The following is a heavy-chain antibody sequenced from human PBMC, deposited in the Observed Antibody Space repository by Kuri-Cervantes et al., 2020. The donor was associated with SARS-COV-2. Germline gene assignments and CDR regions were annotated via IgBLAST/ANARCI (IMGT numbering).Heavy chain of an antibody. CDR2: IYTSGST. CDR3: ARTARHFDL. D-gene: IGHD5-18*01. J-gene: IGHJ5*02. V-gene: IGHV4-4*07. Sequence: GSLRLSCTVSGGPISSYYGSWIRQPAGKGLEWIGRIYTSGSTNYNPSLKSRVTISVDTSKNQFSLKLSAVTAADRAVYYCARTARHFDLWGRGTLVTVSS. CDR1: GGPISSYY.